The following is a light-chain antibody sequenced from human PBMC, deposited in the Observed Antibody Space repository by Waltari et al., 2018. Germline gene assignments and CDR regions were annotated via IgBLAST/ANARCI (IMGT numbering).Light chain of an antibody. CDR1: QSVSRS. CDR2: DTS. V-gene: IGKV3-11*01. J-gene: IGKJ4*01. Sequence: EIVLTQSPATLSLSPGERATLSCRASQSVSRSLAWYQQRPGQAPRLLIYDTSNRATDIPARFSGSGSETDFSLTISSLEPEDFAVYYCQQRGNWPLTFGGGTKVEIK. CDR3: QQRGNWPLT.